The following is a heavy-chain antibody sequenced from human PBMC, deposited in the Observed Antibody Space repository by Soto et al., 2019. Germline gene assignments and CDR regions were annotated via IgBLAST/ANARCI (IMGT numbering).Heavy chain of an antibody. CDR1: GYTFTSYY. CDR2: INPSGGST. CDR3: ASNVGAGYFDY. D-gene: IGHD3-10*01. J-gene: IGHJ4*02. Sequence: ASVKVSCKASGYTFTSYYMHWVRQAPGQGLEWMGIINPSGGSTSYAQKFQGRVTMTRDTSTGTVYMELSSLRSEDTAVYYCASNVGAGYFDYWGQGTLVTVSS. V-gene: IGHV1-46*01.